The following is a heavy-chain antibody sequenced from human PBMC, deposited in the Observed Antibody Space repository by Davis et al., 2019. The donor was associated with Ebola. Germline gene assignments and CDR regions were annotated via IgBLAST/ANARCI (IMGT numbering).Heavy chain of an antibody. D-gene: IGHD6-13*01. CDR1: GGSFSDYY. V-gene: IGHV4-34*01. CDR3: ARVNSTSWFDY. J-gene: IGHJ4*02. CDR2: INHSGTT. Sequence: PSETLSLTCGVYGGSFSDYYWSWIRQAPGKGLEWIGEINHSGTTNYNASLKSRVIISIDTSNNHFSLNLNSVTAAATAVYYCARVNSTSWFDYWGQGTLVTVSS.